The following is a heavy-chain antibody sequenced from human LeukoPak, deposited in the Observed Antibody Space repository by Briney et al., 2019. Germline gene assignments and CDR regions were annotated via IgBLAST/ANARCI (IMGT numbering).Heavy chain of an antibody. D-gene: IGHD6-19*01. V-gene: IGHV1-69*13. Sequence: ASVTVSCKASGGTFSSYAISWVRQAPEQGLEWMGGIIPIFGTANYAQKFQGRVTITADESTSTAYMELSSLRSEDTAVYYCARDGLYYFDYWGQGTLVTVSS. J-gene: IGHJ4*02. CDR2: IIPIFGTA. CDR1: GGTFSSYA. CDR3: ARDGLYYFDY.